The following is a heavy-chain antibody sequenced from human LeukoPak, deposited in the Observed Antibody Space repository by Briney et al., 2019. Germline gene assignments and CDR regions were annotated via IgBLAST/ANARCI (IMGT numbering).Heavy chain of an antibody. Sequence: PSETLSLTCTVSGGSISSYYWSWIRQPPGKGLEWIGEIYHSGSTNYNPSLKSRVTISVDKSKNQFSLKLSSVTAADTAVYYCARDSSGYFREYYFDYWGQGTLVTVSS. CDR3: ARDSSGYFREYYFDY. J-gene: IGHJ4*02. CDR2: IYHSGST. CDR1: GGSISSYY. D-gene: IGHD3-22*01. V-gene: IGHV4-59*12.